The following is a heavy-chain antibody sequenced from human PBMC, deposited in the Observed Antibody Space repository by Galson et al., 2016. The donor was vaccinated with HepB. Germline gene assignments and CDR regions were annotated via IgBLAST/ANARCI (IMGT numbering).Heavy chain of an antibody. CDR3: ASQQLWPSFDY. CDR2: IVGSGGTT. V-gene: IGHV3-23*01. D-gene: IGHD5-18*01. CDR1: GFSFSDYG. Sequence: SLRLSCAASGFSFSDYGMSWVRQAPGQGLEWVSGIVGSGGTTSYAESVQGRFIVSRDNSKNILHLQMDSLRVEETAIYYCASQQLWPSFDYWGQGILVTVSS. J-gene: IGHJ4*02.